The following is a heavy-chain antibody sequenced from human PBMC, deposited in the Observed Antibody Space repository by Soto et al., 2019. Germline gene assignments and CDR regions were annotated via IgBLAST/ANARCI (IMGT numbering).Heavy chain of an antibody. V-gene: IGHV4-4*02. CDR2: IYHSGTT. J-gene: IGHJ5*02. D-gene: IGHD2-21*02. CDR1: GGSISSDDW. CDR3: ARSDCYGVCRGKWLDP. Sequence: QVQLQESGPGLVKPSGTLSLTCAVSGGSISSDDWWTWVRQTPGKGLEWIGEIYHSGTTNYNPSLMSSVTIAVDKAKSQFSLRLDSVTAAETAVYYCARSDCYGVCRGKWLDPWGQGILVTVSS.